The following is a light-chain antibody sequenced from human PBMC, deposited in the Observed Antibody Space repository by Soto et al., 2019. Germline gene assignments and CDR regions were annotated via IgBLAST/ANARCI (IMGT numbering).Light chain of an antibody. CDR3: QQIHSTSSYT. J-gene: IGKJ2*01. Sequence: IQMTQSPSSLSASVGDRVTITCRASQNIRNYLNWYQQRPGKTPNLLVYAASNLRSGVPSRFSGSGSGTLFTLTITTLQPEDFATYYCQQIHSTSSYTFGQGTKVDI. CDR2: AAS. V-gene: IGKV1-39*01. CDR1: QNIRNY.